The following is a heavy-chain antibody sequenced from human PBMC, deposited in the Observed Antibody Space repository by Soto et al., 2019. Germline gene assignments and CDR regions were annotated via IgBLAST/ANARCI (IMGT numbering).Heavy chain of an antibody. Sequence: SETLSLTCAVYGGSFSGYYWSWIRQPPGKGLEWIGEINHSGSTNYNPSLKSRVTISVDTSKSQFSLKLSSVTAADTAVYYCARERADGAAKNFDYWGQGTLVTVSS. CDR1: GGSFSGYY. CDR2: INHSGST. J-gene: IGHJ4*02. CDR3: ARERADGAAKNFDY. D-gene: IGHD6-13*01. V-gene: IGHV4-34*01.